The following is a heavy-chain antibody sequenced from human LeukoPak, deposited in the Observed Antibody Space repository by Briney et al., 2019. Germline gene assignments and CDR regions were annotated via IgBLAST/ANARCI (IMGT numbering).Heavy chain of an antibody. J-gene: IGHJ6*03. CDR1: GFTFSSYG. CDR2: ISYDGSNK. CDR3: TRVEETATTAAIIRKYSYYYYYMDV. V-gene: IGHV3-30*03. D-gene: IGHD4-11*01. Sequence: GGSLRLSCAASGFTFSSYGMHWVRQAPGKGLEWVAVISYDGSNKYYADSVKGRFTISRDNSENTLYLQMSSLRAEDTAVYYCTRVEETATTAAIIRKYSYYYYYMDVWGKGNTVTVSS.